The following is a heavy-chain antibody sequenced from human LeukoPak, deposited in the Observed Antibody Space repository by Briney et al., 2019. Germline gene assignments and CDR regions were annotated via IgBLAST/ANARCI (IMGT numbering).Heavy chain of an antibody. J-gene: IGHJ5*02. V-gene: IGHV1-8*01. CDR3: ARGHYSNRHDYWFDP. CDR2: MNPNSGNT. CDR1: GYTFTSYD. D-gene: IGHD4-11*01. Sequence: ASVKVSCKASGYTFTSYDINWVRQATGQGLEWMGWMNPNSGNTGYAQKFQGRVTMTRNTSISTAHMELSSLRSEDTAVYYCARGHYSNRHDYWFDPWGQGTLVTVSS.